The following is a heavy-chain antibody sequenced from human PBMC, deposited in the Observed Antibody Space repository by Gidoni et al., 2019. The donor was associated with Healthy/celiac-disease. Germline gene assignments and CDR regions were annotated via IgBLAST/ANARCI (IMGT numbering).Heavy chain of an antibody. CDR3: ARVPVYYDSSGYYGY. CDR1: GGTFSSYA. V-gene: IGHV1-69*04. J-gene: IGHJ4*02. CDR2: IIPILGIA. Sequence: QVQLVQSGAEVKKPGSSVKVSCKASGGTFSSYAISWVRQAPGQGLEWMGRIIPILGIANYAQKFQGRVTSTADKSTSTAYMELSSLRSEDTAVYYCARVPVYYDSSGYYGYWGQGTLVTVSS. D-gene: IGHD3-22*01.